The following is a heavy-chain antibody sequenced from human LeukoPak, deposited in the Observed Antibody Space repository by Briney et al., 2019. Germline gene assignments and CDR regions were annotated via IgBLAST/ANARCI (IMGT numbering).Heavy chain of an antibody. CDR3: ARGFASGWYSRYDP. J-gene: IGHJ5*02. D-gene: IGHD6-19*01. Sequence: PSETLSLTCTVSGDPVSRGSYYWSWIRQPPGKELEGIGYVYHTGSTNYNPSLKSRVTISVDTSKNEFSLKMTSVTAADTAVYYCARGFASGWYSRYDPWGQGTLVTVSS. CDR2: VYHTGST. V-gene: IGHV4-61*01. CDR1: GDPVSRGSYY.